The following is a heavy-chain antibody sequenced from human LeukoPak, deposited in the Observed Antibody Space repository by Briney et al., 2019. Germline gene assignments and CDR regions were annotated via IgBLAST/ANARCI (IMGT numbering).Heavy chain of an antibody. J-gene: IGHJ4*02. CDR2: IDHSGGT. Sequence: SGTLSLTCAVSSGSVSDGTWWTWVRQPPGKGLEWIEQIDHSGGTDYNPPLKSRVTRSLDKSKSQLSLNLRSVTAADTAIYYCAKHRGYAFDSWGQGTLVTVSS. CDR3: AKHRGYAFDS. V-gene: IGHV4-4*02. D-gene: IGHD5-12*01. CDR1: SGSVSDGTW.